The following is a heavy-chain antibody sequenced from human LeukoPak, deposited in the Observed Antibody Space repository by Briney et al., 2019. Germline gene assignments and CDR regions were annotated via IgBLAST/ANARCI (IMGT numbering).Heavy chain of an antibody. J-gene: IGHJ6*03. D-gene: IGHD5-12*01. CDR3: ARDPPGAWGGYDQYHYYYMDV. CDR2: IIPIFGTA. V-gene: IGHV1-69*05. Sequence: GASVKVSCKASGGTFSSYAISWVRQAPGQGLEWMGRIIPIFGTANYAQKFQGRVTITTDESTSTAYMELSSLRSEDTAVYYCARDPPGAWGGYDQYHYYYMDVWGKGTTVTVSS. CDR1: GGTFSSYA.